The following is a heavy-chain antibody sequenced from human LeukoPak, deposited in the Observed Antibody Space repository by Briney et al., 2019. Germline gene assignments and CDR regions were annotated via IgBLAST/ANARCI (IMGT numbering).Heavy chain of an antibody. CDR1: GGTFSSYA. CDR3: ARASKPKYDFWSGYYYYYGMDV. V-gene: IGHV1-8*02. J-gene: IGHJ6*02. Sequence: ASVKVSCKASGGTFSSYAINWVRQATGQGLEWMGWMNPNSGNTGYAQKFQGRVTMTRNTSISTAYMELSSLRSEDTAVYYCARASKPKYDFWSGYYYYYGMDVWGQGTTVTVSS. D-gene: IGHD3-3*01. CDR2: MNPNSGNT.